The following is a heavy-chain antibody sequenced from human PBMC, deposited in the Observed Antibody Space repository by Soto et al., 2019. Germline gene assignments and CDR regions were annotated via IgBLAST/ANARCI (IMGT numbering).Heavy chain of an antibody. D-gene: IGHD4-17*01. CDR1: GGSISSYY. CDR3: ARDRNYGGNSEQLYDYYGMDV. Sequence: PSETLSLTCTVSGGSISSYYWSWIRQPPGKGLEWIGYIYYSGSTNYNPSLQSRVTISVDTSKNQFSLKLSSVTAADTAVYYCARDRNYGGNSEQLYDYYGMDVWGQGTTVTVSS. J-gene: IGHJ6*02. CDR2: IYYSGST. V-gene: IGHV4-59*01.